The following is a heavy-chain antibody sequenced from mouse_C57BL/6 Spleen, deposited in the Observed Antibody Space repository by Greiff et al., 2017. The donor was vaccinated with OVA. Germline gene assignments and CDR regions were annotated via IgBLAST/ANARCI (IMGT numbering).Heavy chain of an antibody. D-gene: IGHD2-3*01. V-gene: IGHV1-81*01. J-gene: IGHJ4*01. CDR2: IYPRSGNT. Sequence: VQLQQSGAELARPGASVKLSCKASGYTFTSYGISWVKQRTGQGLEWIGEIYPRSGNTYYNEKFKGKATLTADKSSSTAYMELRSLTSEDSAVYFCARSTVYDGYYYYAMDYWGQGTSVTVSS. CDR1: GYTFTSYG. CDR3: ARSTVYDGYYYYAMDY.